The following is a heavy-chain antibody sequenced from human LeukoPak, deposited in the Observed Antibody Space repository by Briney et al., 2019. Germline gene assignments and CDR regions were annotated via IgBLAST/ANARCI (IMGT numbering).Heavy chain of an antibody. CDR1: GGSFSGYY. Sequence: SETLSLTCAVYGGSFSGYYWSWIRQPPGKGLEWIGEINHSGSTNYNPSLKSRVTISVDTPKNQFSLKLSSVTAADTAVYYCARGYGNYYGSGSYYNRRWFDPWGQGTLVTVSS. J-gene: IGHJ5*02. CDR3: ARGYGNYYGSGSYYNRRWFDP. V-gene: IGHV4-34*01. D-gene: IGHD3-10*01. CDR2: INHSGST.